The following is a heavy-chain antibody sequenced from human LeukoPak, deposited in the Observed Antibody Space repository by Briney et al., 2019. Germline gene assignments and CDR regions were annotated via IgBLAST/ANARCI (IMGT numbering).Heavy chain of an antibody. CDR1: GFTFSSHW. CDR3: ARGPNFGDYVDFLDY. D-gene: IGHD4-17*01. Sequence: GGSLRLSCAASGFTFSSHWMTWVRQAPGKGLEWVANIKQGGSDIYYVDSVKGRFTISRDDAKNSLYLQMSSLRAEETAVYYCARGPNFGDYVDFLDYWGQGALVTVSS. V-gene: IGHV3-7*01. J-gene: IGHJ4*02. CDR2: IKQGGSDI.